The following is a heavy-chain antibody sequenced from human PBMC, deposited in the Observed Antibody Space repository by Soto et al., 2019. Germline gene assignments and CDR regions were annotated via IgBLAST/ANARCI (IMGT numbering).Heavy chain of an antibody. CDR3: TTSPPSYYDILTGYYSFDY. CDR1: GFTFSNAW. D-gene: IGHD3-9*01. Sequence: GGSLRLSCAASGFTFSNAWMSWVRQAPGKGLEWVGRIKSKTDGGTTDYAAPVKGRFTISRDDSKNTLYLQMNRLKTEDTAVYYCTTSPPSYYDILTGYYSFDYWGQGTLVTVSS. J-gene: IGHJ4*02. V-gene: IGHV3-15*01. CDR2: IKSKTDGGTT.